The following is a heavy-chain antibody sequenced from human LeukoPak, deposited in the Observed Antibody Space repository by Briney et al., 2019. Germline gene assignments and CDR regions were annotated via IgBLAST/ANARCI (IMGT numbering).Heavy chain of an antibody. D-gene: IGHD6-13*01. V-gene: IGHV3-53*05. CDR2: IYSAGIT. CDR3: ARDVSSWYYIGDY. CDR1: GVAVTNSY. J-gene: IGHJ4*02. Sequence: PGGSLRLSCAASGVAVTNSYMSWVRQAPGKGLEWVSIIYSAGITYYVDSVKGRFTISRDDSKNTLYLQMNSLRAEDTAVYYCARDVSSWYYIGDYWGQGTLVTVSS.